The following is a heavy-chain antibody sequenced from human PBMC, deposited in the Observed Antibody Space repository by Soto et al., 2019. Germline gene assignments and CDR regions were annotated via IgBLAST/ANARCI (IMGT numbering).Heavy chain of an antibody. CDR2: ISGYNGNT. D-gene: IGHD3-10*01. CDR1: GYTFSTYG. J-gene: IGHJ4*02. V-gene: IGHV1-18*01. CDR3: TRNLFGEDGSGYFDY. Sequence: QVHLVQSGVEVKKPGASVKVSCKASGYTFSTYGISWVRQAPGQGLEWMGWISGYNGNTNYAQSLQGRITMTTDTSTSTAYMELRSLGSDDTAMYYSTRNLFGEDGSGYFDYWGQGTLVTVSS.